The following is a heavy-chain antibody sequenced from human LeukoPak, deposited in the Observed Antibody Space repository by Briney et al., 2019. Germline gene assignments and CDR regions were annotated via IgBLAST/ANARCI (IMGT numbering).Heavy chain of an antibody. Sequence: ASVKVSCKASGYTFTRYAINWLRQAPGQGLEWMGWINMYTANPAYAQGFTERFVFSLDTSVTTAYLQISNLKTEDTAVYYCARHDNDADFDYWGQGTLVTVSS. CDR1: GYTFTRYA. V-gene: IGHV7-4-1*02. J-gene: IGHJ4*02. D-gene: IGHD2-2*01. CDR2: INMYTANP. CDR3: ARHDNDADFDY.